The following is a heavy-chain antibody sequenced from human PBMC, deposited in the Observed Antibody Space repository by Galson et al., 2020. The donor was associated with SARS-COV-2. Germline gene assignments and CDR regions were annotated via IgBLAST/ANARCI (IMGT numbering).Heavy chain of an antibody. V-gene: IGHV3-15*01. D-gene: IGHD3-22*01. Sequence: GESLKISCAASGFTFSNAWMSWVRQAPGKGLEWVGRIKSKTDGGTTDYAAPVKGRFTISRDDSKNTLYLQMNSLKTEDTAVYYCTTWDYYDSSGYRSYYYYGMDVWGQGTTVTVSS. CDR3: TTWDYYDSSGYRSYYYYGMDV. J-gene: IGHJ6*02. CDR2: IKSKTDGGTT. CDR1: GFTFSNAW.